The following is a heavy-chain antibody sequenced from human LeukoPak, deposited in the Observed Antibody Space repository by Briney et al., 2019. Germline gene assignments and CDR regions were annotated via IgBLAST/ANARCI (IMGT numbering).Heavy chain of an antibody. CDR1: GGSIISSSYY. Sequence: PSETLSLTCTVSGGSIISSSYYWGWIRQPPGKGLEWIGSIYHTGSTYYNPSLKSRVTISLDASNKQFSLRLSSVTAADTAAYYCARGSHPVTGTLGGYFDPWGQGTLVTVSS. CDR3: ARGSHPVTGTLGGYFDP. CDR2: IYHTGST. V-gene: IGHV4-39*02. D-gene: IGHD6-19*01. J-gene: IGHJ4*02.